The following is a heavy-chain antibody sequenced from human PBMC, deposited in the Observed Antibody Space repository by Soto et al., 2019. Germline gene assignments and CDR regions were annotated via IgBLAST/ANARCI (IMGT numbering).Heavy chain of an antibody. V-gene: IGHV3-30*18. CDR1: GFTFRTYG. D-gene: IGHD6-6*01. CDR2: ISNNGINK. CDR3: AQVRSADSTSSTFYDYSALDV. J-gene: IGHJ6*02. Sequence: QVQLVEAGGGAVQPGRSLRLSCAASGFTFRTYGMLWVRQAPGKGLEWVAVISNNGINKNYADSVKGRFTISRDNSSDTLLTQMNSLRCEETALYYCAQVRSADSTSSTFYDYSALDVWGQGTTVTVS.